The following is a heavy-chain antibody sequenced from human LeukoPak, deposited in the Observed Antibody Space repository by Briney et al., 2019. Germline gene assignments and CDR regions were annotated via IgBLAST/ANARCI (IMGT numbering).Heavy chain of an antibody. V-gene: IGHV3-30*18. Sequence: GGSLRLSCAASGFTFSSYGMHWVRQAPGKGLEWVAVISYDGSNKYYADSVKGRFTISRDNSKSTLYLQMNSLRAEDTAVYYCAKDPGYGYLDYWGQGTLVTVSS. CDR3: AKDPGYGYLDY. D-gene: IGHD5-18*01. J-gene: IGHJ4*02. CDR1: GFTFSSYG. CDR2: ISYDGSNK.